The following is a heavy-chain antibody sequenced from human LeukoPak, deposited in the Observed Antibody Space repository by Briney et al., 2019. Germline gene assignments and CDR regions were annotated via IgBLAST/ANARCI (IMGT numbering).Heavy chain of an antibody. CDR1: GFTFSSYW. CDR2: IKQDGSEK. V-gene: IGHV3-7*01. D-gene: IGHD2-15*01. CDR3: ARDLPCSGGSCPEGEGFDY. J-gene: IGHJ4*02. Sequence: GGSLRLSCAASGFTFSSYWMSWVRQAPGKGLERVANIKQDGSEKYYVDSVKGRFTISRDNAKNSLYLQMNSLRAEDTAVYYCARDLPCSGGSCPEGEGFDYWGQGTLVTVSS.